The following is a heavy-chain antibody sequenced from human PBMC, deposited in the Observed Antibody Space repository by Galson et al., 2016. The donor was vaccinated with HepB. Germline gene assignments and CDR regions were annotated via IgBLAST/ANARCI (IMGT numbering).Heavy chain of an antibody. D-gene: IGHD3-22*01. CDR1: GYSFSNYR. CDR2: IDPSDSHS. J-gene: IGHJ3*02. V-gene: IGHV5-10-1*01. Sequence: QSGAEVKKPGESLRISCKASGYSFSNYRINWVRQMPGKGLEWMGRIDPSDSHSVYSPSFQGRITISTDKSINTAYLQWSSLMASDTAMYYCARRKSTYFYDSRGTMYQRGAFDIWGQGTTITVSS. CDR3: ARRKSTYFYDSRGTMYQRGAFDI.